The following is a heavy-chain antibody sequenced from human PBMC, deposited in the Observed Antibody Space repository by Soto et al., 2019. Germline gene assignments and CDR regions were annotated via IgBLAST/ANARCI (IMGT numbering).Heavy chain of an antibody. CDR3: ARSRSYIAAAGTWYFDY. CDR2: IWYDGSNK. V-gene: IGHV3-33*01. CDR1: GFTFSSYG. Sequence: GGSLRLSCAASGFTFSSYGMHWVRQAPGKGLEWVAVIWYDGSNKYYADSVKGRFTISRDNSKNTLYLQMNSLRAEDTAVYYCARSRSYIAAAGTWYFDYWGQGTLVTV. D-gene: IGHD6-13*01. J-gene: IGHJ4*02.